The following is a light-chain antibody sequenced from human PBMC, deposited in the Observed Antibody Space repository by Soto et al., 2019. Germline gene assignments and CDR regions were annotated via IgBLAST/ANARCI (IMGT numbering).Light chain of an antibody. Sequence: EIVLTQSPATLSLSPGERATLSCRASQIVSSYLAWYQQKPGQAPRLLIYDASNRATGIPARFSGSGSGTDFTLTISSLEPEDFAVYYCQQRSNWPPGWLTFGGGTKVDIK. J-gene: IGKJ4*01. CDR1: QIVSSY. CDR3: QQRSNWPPGWLT. V-gene: IGKV3-11*01. CDR2: DAS.